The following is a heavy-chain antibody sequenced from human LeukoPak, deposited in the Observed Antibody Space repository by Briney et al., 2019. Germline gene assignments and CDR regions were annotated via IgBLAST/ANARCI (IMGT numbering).Heavy chain of an antibody. CDR1: GYSFSGYY. D-gene: IGHD5-18*01. CDR2: INPNSGGT. V-gene: IGHV1-2*02. CDR3: ARDGTSVMVDFEY. J-gene: IGHJ4*02. Sequence: ASVKVSCKASGYSFSGYYMYWVRQAPGQGLEWMGWINPNSGGTNYAQKFQGRVTMTRDTSISTAYMELSRLRSDDTAVYYCARDGTSVMVDFEYWGRGTLVTVSS.